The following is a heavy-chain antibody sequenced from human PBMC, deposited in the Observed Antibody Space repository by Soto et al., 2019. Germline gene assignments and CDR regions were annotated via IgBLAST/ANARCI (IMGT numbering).Heavy chain of an antibody. CDR1: GGSISSSSYY. CDR2: IYYSGST. CDR3: ARATFGDNYYCYYMDV. J-gene: IGHJ6*03. Sequence: PSETLSLTCTVSGGSISSSSYYWGWIRQPPGKGLEWIGSIYYSGSTYYNPSLKSRVTISVDTSKNQFSLKLSSVTAADTAVYYCARATFGDNYYCYYMDVWGKGTTVTVSS. D-gene: IGHD3-10*01. V-gene: IGHV4-39*01.